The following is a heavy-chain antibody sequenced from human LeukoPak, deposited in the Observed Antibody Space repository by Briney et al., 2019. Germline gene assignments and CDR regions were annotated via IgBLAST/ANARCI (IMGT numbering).Heavy chain of an antibody. D-gene: IGHD5-18*01. V-gene: IGHV3-30-3*01. Sequence: PGGSLRLSCAASGFTFSSYAMHWVRQAPGKGLEWVAVISYDGSNKYYADSVKGRFTISRDNSKNTLYLQMNSLRAEDTAVYYCAREKYSYGELTFDYWGQGTLVTVSS. CDR1: GFTFSSYA. CDR3: AREKYSYGELTFDY. CDR2: ISYDGSNK. J-gene: IGHJ4*02.